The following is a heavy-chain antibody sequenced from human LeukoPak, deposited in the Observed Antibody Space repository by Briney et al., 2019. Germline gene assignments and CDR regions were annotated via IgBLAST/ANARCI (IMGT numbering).Heavy chain of an antibody. CDR1: GYTFTVYY. V-gene: IGHV1-2*02. Sequence: ASVNVSFKASGYTFTVYYMHWVRQAPGQGLEGMGWINPNSGGTNYTQKFQGRVTMTRDTSISTAYMELSRLRSDDTAVYYCARDRITMVRGVIRYWGQGTLVTVSS. CDR3: ARDRITMVRGVIRY. CDR2: INPNSGGT. J-gene: IGHJ4*02. D-gene: IGHD3-10*01.